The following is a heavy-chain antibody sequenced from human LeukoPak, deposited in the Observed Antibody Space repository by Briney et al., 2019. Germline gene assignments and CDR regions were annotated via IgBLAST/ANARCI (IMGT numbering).Heavy chain of an antibody. Sequence: GGSLRLSCAASGFTFSSYSMNWVRQAPGKGLEWVSSISSSSSYIYYADSVKGRFTISRDNAKNSLYLQMNSLRAEDTALYYCAVGKDSLGYCSSTSCSQAYWGQGTLVTVS. CDR1: GFTFSSYS. CDR2: ISSSSSYI. D-gene: IGHD2-2*01. V-gene: IGHV3-21*01. J-gene: IGHJ4*02. CDR3: AVGKDSLGYCSSTSCSQAY.